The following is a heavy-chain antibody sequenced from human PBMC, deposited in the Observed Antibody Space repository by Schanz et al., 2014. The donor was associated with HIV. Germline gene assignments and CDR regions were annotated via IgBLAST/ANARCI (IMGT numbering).Heavy chain of an antibody. D-gene: IGHD7-27*01. Sequence: QVQLVQSGAEVKKPGASVKVSCKASGYTFTNNDINWVRQATGQGLEWMGWMNPNSGDTKYEQKFQDRVTMTRDMSINTVYMELTRLRSDDTAVFFCARDGGSTGDYFDSWGQGTLVTVSS. V-gene: IGHV1-8*01. CDR2: MNPNSGDT. CDR3: ARDGGSTGDYFDS. CDR1: GYTFTNND. J-gene: IGHJ4*02.